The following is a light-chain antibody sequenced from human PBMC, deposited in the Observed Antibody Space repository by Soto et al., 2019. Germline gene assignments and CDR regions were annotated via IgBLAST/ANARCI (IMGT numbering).Light chain of an antibody. CDR2: DVS. J-gene: IGLJ1*01. CDR3: CSYAGSYTWV. V-gene: IGLV2-11*01. Sequence: QSALTQPRSVSGSRGQSVTISCTGTSSDVGGYNFVSWCQQHPGKAPKLMIYDVSKRPSGVPDRFSGSKSGNTASLTISGLQAEDEADYYCCSYAGSYTWVFGTGTKLTVL. CDR1: SSDVGGYNF.